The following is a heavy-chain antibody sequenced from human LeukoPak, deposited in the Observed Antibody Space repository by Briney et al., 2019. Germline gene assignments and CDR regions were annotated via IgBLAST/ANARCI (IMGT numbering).Heavy chain of an antibody. J-gene: IGHJ3*02. CDR3: ARGCSSTSCHDAFDI. CDR2: IYTSGST. D-gene: IGHD2-2*01. CDR1: GGSISSGSYY. Sequence: RSSETLSLTCTVSGGSISSGSYYWSWIRQPAGKGLEWIGRIYTSGSTNYNPSLKSRVTISVDTSKNQFSLKLSSVTAADTAVYYCARGCSSTSCHDAFDIWGQGTMVTVSS. V-gene: IGHV4-61*02.